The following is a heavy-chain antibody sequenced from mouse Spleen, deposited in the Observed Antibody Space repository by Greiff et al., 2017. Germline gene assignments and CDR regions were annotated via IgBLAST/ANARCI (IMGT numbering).Heavy chain of an antibody. V-gene: IGHV14-4*01. CDR3: TTKKYGNLYYFDY. CDR1: GFNIKDDY. J-gene: IGHJ2*01. Sequence: EVKLQQSGAELVRPGASVKLSCTASGFNIKDDYMHWVKQRPEQGLEWIGWIDPENGDTEYASKFQGKATITADTSSNTAYLQLSSLTSEDTAVYYCTTKKYGNLYYFDYWGQGTTLTVSS. CDR2: IDPENGDT. D-gene: IGHD2-10*02.